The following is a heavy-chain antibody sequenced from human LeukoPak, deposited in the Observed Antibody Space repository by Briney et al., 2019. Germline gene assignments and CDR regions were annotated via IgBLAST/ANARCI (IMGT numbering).Heavy chain of an antibody. CDR1: GFTFSSYA. D-gene: IGHD1-26*01. Sequence: GGSLRLSCAASGFTFSSYAMSWVRQAPGKGLEWVSAISGSGGSTYYADSVKGRFTISRDNSKNTLCLQMNSLRAEDTAVYYCARDYHGGATTLGYWGQGTLVTVSS. V-gene: IGHV3-23*01. CDR3: ARDYHGGATTLGY. J-gene: IGHJ4*02. CDR2: ISGSGGST.